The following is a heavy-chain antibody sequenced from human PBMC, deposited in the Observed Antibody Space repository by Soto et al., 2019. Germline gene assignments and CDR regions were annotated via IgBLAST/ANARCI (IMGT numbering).Heavy chain of an antibody. CDR3: ARMVRGSNIDYYHYMDV. CDR2: ISAYNGDT. Sequence: ASVKVSCKASGYTFTSHGISWVRQAPGQGLEWMGWISAYNGDTNYAQKLQGRVTVTTDTSTSTAYMELRSLRSEDTAVYYSARMVRGSNIDYYHYMDVWGKGTTVTVSS. D-gene: IGHD3-10*01. V-gene: IGHV1-18*01. J-gene: IGHJ6*03. CDR1: GYTFTSHG.